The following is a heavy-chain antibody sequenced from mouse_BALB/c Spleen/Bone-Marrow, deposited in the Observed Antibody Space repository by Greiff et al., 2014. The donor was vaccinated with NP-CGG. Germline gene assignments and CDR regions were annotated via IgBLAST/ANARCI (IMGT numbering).Heavy chain of an antibody. CDR2: IDPANVNT. J-gene: IGHJ2*01. D-gene: IGHD1-1*01. V-gene: IGHV14-3*02. Sequence: VQLQQSGAELVKPGASVKLSCTASGFNIKDTYMHWVKQRPEQGLEWVGRIDPANVNTKYDPKFQGKATITADTSSNTAYLQLSSLTSEDTAVYYCASYVYGYYFDYWGQGTTLTVSP. CDR3: ASYVYGYYFDY. CDR1: GFNIKDTY.